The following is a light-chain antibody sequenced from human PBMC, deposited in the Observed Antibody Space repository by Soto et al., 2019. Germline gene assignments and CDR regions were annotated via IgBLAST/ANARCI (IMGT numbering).Light chain of an antibody. Sequence: QSVLTQPASVSGSPGQSITISCTGTSSDIGNYNLVSWYQQHPGKAPKLMIHEDSKRPSGVSNRFSGSKSGNTASLTISGLQAEDEADYYCSSYTSSNTLEVFGGGTKVTVL. V-gene: IGLV2-14*02. CDR3: SSYTSSNTLEV. CDR2: EDS. J-gene: IGLJ3*02. CDR1: SSDIGNYNL.